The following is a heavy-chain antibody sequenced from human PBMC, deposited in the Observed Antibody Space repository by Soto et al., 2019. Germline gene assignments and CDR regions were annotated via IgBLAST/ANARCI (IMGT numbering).Heavy chain of an antibody. Sequence: GGSLRLSCAASGFTVSSNYMSWVRQAPGKGLEWVSVIYSGGSTYYADSVKGRFTISRDNSKNTLYLQMNSLRAEDTAVYYCARSPYDFWSGYPYYFDYWGQGTLVTVSS. J-gene: IGHJ4*02. CDR1: GFTVSSNY. D-gene: IGHD3-3*01. CDR2: IYSGGST. V-gene: IGHV3-66*01. CDR3: ARSPYDFWSGYPYYFDY.